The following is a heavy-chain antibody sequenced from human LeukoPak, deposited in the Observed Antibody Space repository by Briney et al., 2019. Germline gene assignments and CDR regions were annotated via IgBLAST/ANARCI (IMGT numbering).Heavy chain of an antibody. CDR3: ARGGQGRGYCSGGSCYPRPYGPGAYYFDY. J-gene: IGHJ4*02. D-gene: IGHD2-15*01. CDR1: GGSISSYY. CDR2: IYYSGST. Sequence: SETLSLTCTVSGGSISSYYWSWIRQPPGKGLEWIGYIYYSGSTNYNPSLKSRVTISVDTSKNQFSLKLSSVTAADTAVYYCARGGQGRGYCSGGSCYPRPYGPGAYYFDYWGQGTLVTVSS. V-gene: IGHV4-59*12.